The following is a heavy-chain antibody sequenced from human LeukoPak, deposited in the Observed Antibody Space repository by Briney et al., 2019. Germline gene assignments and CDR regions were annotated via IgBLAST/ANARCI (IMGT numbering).Heavy chain of an antibody. CDR2: IYYSGST. CDR1: GGSISSSSYY. Sequence: SETLSLTCTVSGGSISSSSYYWGWIRQPPGKGLEWIGSIYYSGSTYYNPSLKSRVTISVDTSKNQFSLKLSSVTAADTAVYYCARDVANDYGDYRALFQHWGRGTLVTVSS. D-gene: IGHD4-17*01. CDR3: ARDVANDYGDYRALFQH. V-gene: IGHV4-39*07. J-gene: IGHJ1*01.